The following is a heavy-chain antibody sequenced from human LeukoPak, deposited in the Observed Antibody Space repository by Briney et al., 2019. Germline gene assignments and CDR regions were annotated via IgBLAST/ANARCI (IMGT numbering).Heavy chain of an antibody. CDR1: GCSISSSSYY. J-gene: IGHJ3*02. CDR3: ARHLARGYYYDSSGYLDASDI. D-gene: IGHD3-22*01. V-gene: IGHV4-39*01. CDR2: IYYSGST. Sequence: SETLSLTCTVSGCSISSSSYYWGWIRQPPGKGLEWIGSIYYSGSTYYNPSLKSRVTISVDTSKNQFSLKLSSVTAADTAVYYCARHLARGYYYDSSGYLDASDIWGQGTMVTVSS.